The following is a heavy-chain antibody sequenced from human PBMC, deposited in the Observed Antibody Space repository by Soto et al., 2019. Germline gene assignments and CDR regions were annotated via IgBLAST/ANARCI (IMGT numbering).Heavy chain of an antibody. J-gene: IGHJ4*02. Sequence: QLQLQGSGPGLVKPSETLSLTCAVSGASISRTGFHWGWIRQPPGQGLEWIGSIYEGETTFYNSSLKSRVTISADTSKNHFSLKLSSVTAADTAVYYCARRGSGHTFDYWGQGTLVTVSS. CDR2: IYEGETT. V-gene: IGHV4-39*01. D-gene: IGHD3-10*01. CDR1: GASISRTGFH. CDR3: ARRGSGHTFDY.